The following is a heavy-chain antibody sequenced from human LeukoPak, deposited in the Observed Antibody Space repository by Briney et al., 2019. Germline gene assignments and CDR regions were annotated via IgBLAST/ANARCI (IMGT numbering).Heavy chain of an antibody. D-gene: IGHD2-21*02. CDR3: ARDPMTHFFDY. CDR2: IYASGST. CDR1: GGSISNYY. V-gene: IGHV4-4*07. J-gene: IGHJ4*02. Sequence: PSETLSLTCTVSGGSISNYYWHWIRQPAGKGLEWIGRIYASGSTNYNPSLGSRVTMSLDTSKNYFSLKLNSVTAADTAVYFCARDPMTHFFDYWGQGTLVTVSP.